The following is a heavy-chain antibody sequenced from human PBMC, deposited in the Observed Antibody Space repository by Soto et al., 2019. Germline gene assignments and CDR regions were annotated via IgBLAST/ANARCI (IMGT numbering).Heavy chain of an antibody. V-gene: IGHV3-30-3*01. CDR3: ARDPGRYGDSEFDD. CDR1: GFTFSSYA. J-gene: IGHJ4*02. Sequence: ESGGGVVQPGRSLRLSCAASGFTFSSYAMHWVRQAPGKGLGWVAVISYDGSNKYYADSVKCRFTISRDNSKNTLYLQMNSRGAEDTALYYCARDPGRYGDSEFDDWGQGTLVTVSS. D-gene: IGHD4-17*01. CDR2: ISYDGSNK.